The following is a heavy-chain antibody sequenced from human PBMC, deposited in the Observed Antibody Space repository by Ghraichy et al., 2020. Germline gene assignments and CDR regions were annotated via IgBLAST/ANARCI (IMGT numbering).Heavy chain of an antibody. V-gene: IGHV4-4*02. J-gene: IGHJ3*02. D-gene: IGHD6-13*01. CDR2: IYHSGST. Sequence: SETLSLTCAVSGGSISSSNWWSWVRQPPGKGLEWIGEIYHSGSTNYNPSLKSRVTISVDKSKNQFSLKLSSVTAADTAVYYCARDQDGSGIAAAAPYAFDIWGQGTMVTVSS. CDR1: GGSISSSNW. CDR3: ARDQDGSGIAAAAPYAFDI.